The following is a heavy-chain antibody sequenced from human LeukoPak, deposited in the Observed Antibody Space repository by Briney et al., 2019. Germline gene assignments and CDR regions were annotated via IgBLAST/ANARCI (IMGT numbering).Heavy chain of an antibody. CDR2: IPYDGSNK. V-gene: IGHV3-30-3*01. D-gene: IGHD1-7*01. CDR3: ARGPITGTSPSDY. CDR1: GFTFSSYA. Sequence: GGSLRLSCAASGFTFSSYAMHWVRQAPGKGLEWVAVIPYDGSNKYYADSVKGRFTISRDNSKNTLYLQMNSLRAEDTAVYYCARGPITGTSPSDYWGQGTLVTVSS. J-gene: IGHJ4*02.